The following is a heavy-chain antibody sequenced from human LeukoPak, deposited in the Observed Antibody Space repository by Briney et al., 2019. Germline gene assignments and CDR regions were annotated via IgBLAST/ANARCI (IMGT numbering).Heavy chain of an antibody. J-gene: IGHJ4*02. CDR1: GFSFKSYS. CDR3: ARAAGHYFDY. CDR2: ITSTSSDL. Sequence: PGGSLRLSCAAAGFSFKSYSMNWVRQAPGKGLDGVSFITSTSSDLFYADSVKGRFTVSRDNARNSLYLQMNNLRAEDTAVYYCARAAGHYFDYWGQGSLVTVSS. D-gene: IGHD3-10*01. V-gene: IGHV3-21*01.